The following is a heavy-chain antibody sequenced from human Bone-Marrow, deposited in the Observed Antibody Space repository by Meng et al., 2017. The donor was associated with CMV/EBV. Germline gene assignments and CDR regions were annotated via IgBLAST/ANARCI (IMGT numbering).Heavy chain of an antibody. D-gene: IGHD3-3*01. CDR2: ISWDGGST. V-gene: IGHV3-43*01. CDR3: ASENSITIFGVVTNYGMDV. J-gene: IGHJ6*02. CDR1: GFTFDDYT. Sequence: GESLKISCAASGFTFDDYTMHWVRQAPGKGLEWVSLISWDGGSTYYADSVKGRFTISRDNSKNSLYLQMNSLRAEDTAVYYCASENSITIFGVVTNYGMDVWGQGTTVTVSS.